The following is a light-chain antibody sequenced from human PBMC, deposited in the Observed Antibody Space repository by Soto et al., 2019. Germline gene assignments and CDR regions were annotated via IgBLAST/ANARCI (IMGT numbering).Light chain of an antibody. Sequence: EIVMAQSPGTLSLSPGERATLSCRASQSVSSSYLAWYQQKPGQAPRLLIYGASSRATGIPDRFSGSGSGTDFTLTIASLQPDDFATYYCQQYETFSGTFGPGTKVDIK. CDR1: QSVSSSY. J-gene: IGKJ1*01. CDR2: GAS. V-gene: IGKV3-20*01. CDR3: QQYETFSGT.